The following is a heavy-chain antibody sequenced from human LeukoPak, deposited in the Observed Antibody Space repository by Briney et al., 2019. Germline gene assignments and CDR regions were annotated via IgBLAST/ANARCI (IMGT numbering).Heavy chain of an antibody. CDR2: ISGSGVST. V-gene: IGHV3-23*01. Sequence: GGSLRLSCAASGFTLITYWMTWVRQAPGKGLEWVSGISGSGVSTYADSVKGRFTISRDNSKNTLSLQMNSLRAEDTAVYYCATPPTVTRNYWGQGILVTVSS. CDR1: GFTLITYW. CDR3: ATPPTVTRNY. J-gene: IGHJ4*02. D-gene: IGHD4-17*01.